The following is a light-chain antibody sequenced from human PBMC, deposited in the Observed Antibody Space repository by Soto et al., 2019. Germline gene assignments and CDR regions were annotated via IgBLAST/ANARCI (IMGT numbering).Light chain of an antibody. CDR2: DAS. J-gene: IGKJ3*01. CDR3: QQRSKWPPEVT. CDR1: QSVSSS. V-gene: IGKV3-11*01. Sequence: EIVLTQSPDTLSLSPGERATLSCRASQSVSSSLAWYQQKPGQAPRLLIYDASNRATGIPARFSGSGSGTGFTLTISSLEPEDFAVYYCQQRSKWPPEVTFGPGTKVDIK.